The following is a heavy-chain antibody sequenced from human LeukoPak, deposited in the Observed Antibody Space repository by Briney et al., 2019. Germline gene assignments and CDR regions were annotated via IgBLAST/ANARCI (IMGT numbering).Heavy chain of an antibody. J-gene: IGHJ6*03. D-gene: IGHD5-12*01. Sequence: SETLSLTCTVSRGSISGYSWSWIRQSPGGGREGIGYIYYSGDTAYNPSLRSRVTLSVDTSKNQFSLKLSSVTAADTAVYYCASGSGYPLYYYYYMDVWGKGTTVTVSS. CDR1: RGSISGYS. CDR3: ASGSGYPLYYYYYMDV. CDR2: IYYSGDT. V-gene: IGHV4-59*12.